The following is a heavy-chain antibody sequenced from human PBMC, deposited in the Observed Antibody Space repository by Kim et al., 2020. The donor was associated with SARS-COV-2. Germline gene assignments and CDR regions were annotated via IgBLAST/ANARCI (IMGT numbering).Heavy chain of an antibody. V-gene: IGHV1-69*13. CDR3: ASKAYDYVWGSYRQPLDPCYYGMDV. Sequence: SVKVSCKASGGTFSSYAISWVRQAPGQGLEWMGGIIPIFGIANSAQKFQGRVTITADESTSTAYMQLSSLRSEDTAVYYCASKAYDYVWGSYRQPLDPCYYGMDVWGQGTTVTVSS. CDR2: IIPIFGIA. CDR1: GGTFSSYA. J-gene: IGHJ6*02. D-gene: IGHD3-16*02.